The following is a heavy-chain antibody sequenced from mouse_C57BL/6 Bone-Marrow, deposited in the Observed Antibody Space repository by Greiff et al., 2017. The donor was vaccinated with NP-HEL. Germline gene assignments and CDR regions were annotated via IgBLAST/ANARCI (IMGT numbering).Heavy chain of an antibody. D-gene: IGHD1-1*01. J-gene: IGHJ1*03. CDR2: IYPRSGNT. Sequence: VKLMESGAELARPGASVKLSCKASGYTFTSYGISWVKQRTGQGLEWIGEIYPRSGNTYYNEKFKGKATLTADKSSSTAYMELRSLTSEDSAVYFCARRLLRQYPRYFDVWGTGTTVTVSS. V-gene: IGHV1-81*01. CDR3: ARRLLRQYPRYFDV. CDR1: GYTFTSYG.